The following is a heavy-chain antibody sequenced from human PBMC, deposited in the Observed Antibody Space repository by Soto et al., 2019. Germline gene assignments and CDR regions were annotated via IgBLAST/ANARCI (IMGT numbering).Heavy chain of an antibody. CDR3: ARDLAAGDY. CDR2: INPASGST. Sequence: QVQLVQSGAEVKKPGAPVKLSGRTSGYTFTHYYIHWVRQAPGQGLEWLAIINPASGSTNYAQDFQGRVTLTMDTSTTTVYMELSGLRAEDTAIFYCARDLAAGDYWGQGTLVTVSS. D-gene: IGHD6-13*01. J-gene: IGHJ4*02. CDR1: GYTFTHYY. V-gene: IGHV1-46*01.